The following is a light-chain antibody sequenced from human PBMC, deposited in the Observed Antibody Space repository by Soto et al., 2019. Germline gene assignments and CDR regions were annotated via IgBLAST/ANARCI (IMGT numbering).Light chain of an antibody. CDR1: KFGDKN. CDR3: QAWDSSSAQVV. CDR2: EDT. Sequence: SYELTQPPSVSVSPGQTASITCSGDKFGDKNVSWYQQKAGQSPVLVIYEDTKRPSGIPERFSGSNSGNTATLTISGAQAMDEADYYCQAWDSSSAQVVFGGGTKLTVL. V-gene: IGLV3-1*01. J-gene: IGLJ2*01.